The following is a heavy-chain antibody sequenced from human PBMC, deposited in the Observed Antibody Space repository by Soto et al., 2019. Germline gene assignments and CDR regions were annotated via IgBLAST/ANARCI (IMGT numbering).Heavy chain of an antibody. V-gene: IGHV4-4*02. J-gene: IGHJ4*02. CDR3: ASRDPGTSVDY. D-gene: IGHD1-7*01. CDR2: IFRTGGT. CDR1: GGSFTSNNW. Sequence: SETLSPTCAVSGGSFTSNNWWAWVRPPPGQGLEWIGEIFRTGGTNYNPSLKSRVTISLDKSENQFSLKVTSLTAADTAVYYCASRDPGTSVDYWGQGTLVTVSS.